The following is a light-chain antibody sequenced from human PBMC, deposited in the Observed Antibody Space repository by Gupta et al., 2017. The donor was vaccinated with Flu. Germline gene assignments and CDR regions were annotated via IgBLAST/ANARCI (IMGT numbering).Light chain of an antibody. J-gene: IGKJ1*01. CDR2: GAS. CDR1: QSVSSDY. V-gene: IGKV3-20*01. Sequence: TQSPDTLSLSPGESATLSCGASQSVSSDYLAGYQQKPGQAPRLVIYGASKRATGIPDRFSGSGSGTVFTLTISRLEPEDFAVYYWQVAGTFGQGTRLEIK. CDR3: QVAGT.